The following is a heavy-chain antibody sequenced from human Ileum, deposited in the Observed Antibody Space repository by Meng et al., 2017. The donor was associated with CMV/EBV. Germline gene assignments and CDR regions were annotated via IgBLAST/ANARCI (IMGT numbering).Heavy chain of an antibody. V-gene: IGHV3-30*02. CDR1: GFKFSDYG. Sequence: GGSLRLSCAASGFKFSDYGMHWVRQAPGKGLEWVAFIRYNGNDKFYADSVKGRFTMFRDNSRNTLFLQMNSLRTEDTAVYYCGKALWGSNSNFPTPDYWGQGTLVTVSS. CDR2: IRYNGNDK. D-gene: IGHD4-11*01. CDR3: GKALWGSNSNFPTPDY. J-gene: IGHJ4*02.